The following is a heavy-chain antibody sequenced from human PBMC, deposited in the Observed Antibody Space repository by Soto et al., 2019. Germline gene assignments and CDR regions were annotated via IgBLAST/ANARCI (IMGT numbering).Heavy chain of an antibody. CDR1: GLTFSRYI. J-gene: IGHJ4*02. D-gene: IGHD2-2*01. Sequence: EVQLLESGGGLVQPEGSLRLSCVASGLTFSRYIMTWVRQAPGKGLEWVSTINSNGGSTYYADSVKGRFTISRDNSKNSLYLQMNGLRAEDTAVYFCARVPDLDYCSRTSCLYYFDYWGQGALVTVSS. CDR2: INSNGGST. V-gene: IGHV3-23*01. CDR3: ARVPDLDYCSRTSCLYYFDY.